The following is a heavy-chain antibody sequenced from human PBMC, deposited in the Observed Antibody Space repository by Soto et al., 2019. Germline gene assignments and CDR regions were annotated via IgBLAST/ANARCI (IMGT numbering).Heavy chain of an antibody. J-gene: IGHJ4*02. Sequence: QVQVVESGGGLVKPGGSLRLSCAASGFTFSDYYMSWIRQAPGRGVEWVSFISSSSDSTKYADSVKGRFTISRDNAKNSLYLQLNSLRAEDTAVYYCARGGVKGTTSRGQVYNWGQGTLVTVSS. V-gene: IGHV3-11*06. CDR2: ISSSSDST. CDR3: ARGGVKGTTSRGQVYN. CDR1: GFTFSDYY. D-gene: IGHD1-7*01.